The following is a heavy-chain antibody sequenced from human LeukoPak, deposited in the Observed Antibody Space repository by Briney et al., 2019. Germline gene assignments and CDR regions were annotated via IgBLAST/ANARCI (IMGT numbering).Heavy chain of an antibody. CDR1: GGSISSYY. Sequence: PSGTLSLTCTVSGGSISSYYWNWIRQPPGKGLEWIGYIYSSGSTSYNPSLKSRVTISLDTSKNQFSLKLSSVTAADTAVYYCARALTMIVVYFDYWGQGTLVTVSS. J-gene: IGHJ4*02. V-gene: IGHV4-59*01. D-gene: IGHD3-22*01. CDR3: ARALTMIVVYFDY. CDR2: IYSSGST.